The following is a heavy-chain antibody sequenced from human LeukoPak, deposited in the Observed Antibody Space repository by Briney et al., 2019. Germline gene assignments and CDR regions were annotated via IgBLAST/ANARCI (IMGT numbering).Heavy chain of an antibody. CDR1: GGSFSGYY. CDR2: INHSGST. V-gene: IGHV4-34*01. D-gene: IGHD6-13*01. Sequence: SETLSLTCAVYGGSFSGYYWSWIRQPPGKGLEWIGEINHSGSTNYNPSLKSRVTISVDTSKNQFSPKLSSVTAADTAVYYCARRVVHRWYSVFDMVLRTAKTKTGVQYNDAFDIWGQGTMVTVSS. CDR3: ARRVVHRWYSVFDMVLRTAKTKTGVQYNDAFDI. J-gene: IGHJ3*02.